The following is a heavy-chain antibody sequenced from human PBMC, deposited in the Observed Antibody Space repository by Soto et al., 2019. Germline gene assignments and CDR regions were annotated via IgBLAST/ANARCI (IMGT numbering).Heavy chain of an antibody. V-gene: IGHV1-69*01. J-gene: IGHJ5*02. D-gene: IGHD2-21*01. Sequence: QVQLVQSGAEVKQPGSSVKVSCKASGGVFSNYALTWVRQAPGQGPEWVGGLVPVFGTPNYAPKFQGRVTVTADESTRTGYLELSTLTSADTAIYYCARGSHYLSTCYYFDTWGQGTLVIVSS. CDR2: LVPVFGTP. CDR3: ARGSHYLSTCYYFDT. CDR1: GGVFSNYA.